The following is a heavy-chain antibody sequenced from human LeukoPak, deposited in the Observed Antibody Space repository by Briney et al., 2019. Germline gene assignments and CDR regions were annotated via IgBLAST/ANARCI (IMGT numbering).Heavy chain of an antibody. J-gene: IGHJ4*02. CDR1: GYTFTSYD. D-gene: IGHD3-16*01. CDR2: MNPNSGNT. V-gene: IGHV1-8*01. CDR3: AMGGGTPPDVDY. Sequence: ASVKVSCKASGYTFTSYDINWVRQATGQGLEWMGWMNPNSGNTGYAQKFQGRVTMTRNTSISTAYMELSSLRSEDTAVYYCAMGGGTPPDVDYWGQGTLVTVSS.